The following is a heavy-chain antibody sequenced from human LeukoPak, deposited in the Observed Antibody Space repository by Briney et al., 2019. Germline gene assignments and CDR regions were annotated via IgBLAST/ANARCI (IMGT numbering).Heavy chain of an antibody. Sequence: PGGSLRLSCAASGFTFSSYSMNWVRQAPGKGLEWVSSISSSSSYIYYADSAKGRFTISRDNAKNSLYLQLNSLRAEDTAVYYCAKDWMKYTLDYWGQGTLVTVSA. CDR3: AKDWMKYTLDY. CDR2: ISSSSSYI. J-gene: IGHJ4*02. D-gene: IGHD6-6*01. V-gene: IGHV3-21*01. CDR1: GFTFSSYS.